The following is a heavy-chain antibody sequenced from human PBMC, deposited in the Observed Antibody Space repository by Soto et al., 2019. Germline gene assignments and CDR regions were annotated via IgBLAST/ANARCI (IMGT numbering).Heavy chain of an antibody. D-gene: IGHD2-2*02. J-gene: IGHJ4*02. Sequence: PGRSVKISCKVSAYSYITYWIGWARQMTGKALEWMGIIYPGDSDTRYSPSFQGQVTMSADKSINTAYLQWSSLKASDTAMYYCATGGYCTTTSCYNFFDFWGQGSLVTVCS. CDR3: ATGGYCTTTSCYNFFDF. CDR1: AYSYITYW. V-gene: IGHV5-51*01. CDR2: IYPGDSDT.